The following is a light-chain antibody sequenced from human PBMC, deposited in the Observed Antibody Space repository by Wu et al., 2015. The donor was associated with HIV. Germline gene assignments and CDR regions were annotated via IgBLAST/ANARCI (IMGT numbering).Light chain of an antibody. CDR2: GAS. Sequence: EIVLTQSPGTLSLSPGERATLSCRASQDVNRNSLAWYQQKPGQAPRLLIYGASTRATGVPDRFSGSGSGAAFTLTISSLQSEDFAVYYCQQYRDWSWTFGQGTKVEIK. J-gene: IGKJ1*01. CDR3: QQYRDWSWT. CDR1: QDVNRN. V-gene: IGKV3D-15*01.